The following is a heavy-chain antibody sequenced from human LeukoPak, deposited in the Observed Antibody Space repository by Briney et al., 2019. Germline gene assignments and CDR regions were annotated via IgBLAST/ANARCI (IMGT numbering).Heavy chain of an antibody. Sequence: SETLSLTCAVYGGSFSGYYWSWIRQPPGKGLEWIGEINHSGSTNYNPSLKSRVTISVDTSKNQFSLKLSSVTAADTAVYYCAAEWYGSGSYYVYWGQGTLVTVSS. CDR2: INHSGST. CDR3: AAEWYGSGSYYVY. V-gene: IGHV4-34*01. D-gene: IGHD3-10*01. J-gene: IGHJ4*02. CDR1: GGSFSGYY.